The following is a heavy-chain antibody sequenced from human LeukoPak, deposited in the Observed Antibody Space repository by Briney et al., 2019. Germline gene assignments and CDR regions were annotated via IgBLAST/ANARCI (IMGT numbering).Heavy chain of an antibody. V-gene: IGHV3-23*01. D-gene: IGHD2-15*01. Sequence: GGSPRLPCTASGFTFSGYAMSWVRQAPGKGLEWVSGFSSDGKTHYAEAVQGRFANSRDASKTTLYLQMNSLRAEDTALDYCARDLHYWVAMDVWGQGTTVTVSS. CDR1: GFTFSGYA. CDR2: FSSDGKT. CDR3: ARDLHYWVAMDV. J-gene: IGHJ6*02.